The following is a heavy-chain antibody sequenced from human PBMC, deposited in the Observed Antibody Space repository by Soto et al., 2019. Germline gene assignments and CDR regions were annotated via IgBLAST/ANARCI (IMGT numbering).Heavy chain of an antibody. Sequence: QVQLQESGPGLVKPSGTLSLTCAVSGGSFTSNNWWTWVRQPPGQGLEWIGEIYRTGSTNYNPSLRSRVTISLDKSENHSSLKATSLTAADTAVYYCASRDPGTSVDYWGQGTLVTVSS. J-gene: IGHJ4*02. V-gene: IGHV4-4*02. CDR3: ASRDPGTSVDY. D-gene: IGHD1-7*01. CDR2: IYRTGST. CDR1: GGSFTSNNW.